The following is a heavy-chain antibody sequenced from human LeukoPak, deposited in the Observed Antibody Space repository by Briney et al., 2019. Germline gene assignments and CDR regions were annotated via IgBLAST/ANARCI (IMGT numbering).Heavy chain of an antibody. V-gene: IGHV3-30-3*01. D-gene: IGHD6-19*01. Sequence: PGGSLRLSCAASGFTFSSYAMHWVRQAPGKGLEWVAVISYDGSNKYYADSVKGRFTTSRDNSKNTLYLQMNSLRAEDTAVYYCAKGLRSSGWYRGFDYWGQGTLVTVSS. CDR2: ISYDGSNK. CDR3: AKGLRSSGWYRGFDY. J-gene: IGHJ4*02. CDR1: GFTFSSYA.